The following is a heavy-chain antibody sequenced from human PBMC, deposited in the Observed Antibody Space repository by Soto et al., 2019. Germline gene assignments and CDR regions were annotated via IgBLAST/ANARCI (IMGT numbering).Heavy chain of an antibody. CDR2: INHSGST. D-gene: IGHD6-6*01. CDR1: GGSFSGYY. J-gene: IGHJ4*02. CDR3: ARAAYSSSSIYFDY. V-gene: IGHV4-34*01. Sequence: PSATLSLTCAVYGGSFSGYYWSWIRQPPGKGLEWIGEINHSGSTNYNPSLKSRVTISVDTSKNQFSLKLSSVTAADTAVYYCARAAYSSSSIYFDYWGQGTLVTVSS.